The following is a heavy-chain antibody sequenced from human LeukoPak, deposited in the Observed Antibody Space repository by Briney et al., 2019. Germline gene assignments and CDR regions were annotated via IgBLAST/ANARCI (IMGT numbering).Heavy chain of an antibody. CDR3: ARTVVVITRFDY. CDR2: ISSSSSYI. D-gene: IGHD2-21*01. Sequence: GGSLRLSXAASGFTFRSYSMNWVRQAPGKGLEWVSSISSSSSYIYYADSVKGRFTISRDNAKNSLYLQMNSLRAEDTAVYYCARTVVVITRFDYWGREPWSPSPQ. V-gene: IGHV3-21*01. CDR1: GFTFRSYS. J-gene: IGHJ4*02.